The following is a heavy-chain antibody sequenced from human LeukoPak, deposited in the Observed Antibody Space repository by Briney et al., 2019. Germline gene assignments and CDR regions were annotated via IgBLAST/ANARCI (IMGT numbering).Heavy chain of an antibody. CDR1: GYSLTNYW. J-gene: IGHJ5*02. D-gene: IGHD3-10*01. CDR2: IYPGVSDT. V-gene: IGHV5-51*01. Sequence: GESLKIPRKGSGYSLTNYWIGWVRQMPGKGLEWMGIIYPGVSDTRYLPSFHGQFTISADKSISTAYLQWSSLKASDTAMYYFARVYGSGSYYGDNWFDPWGQGTLVTVSS. CDR3: ARVYGSGSYYGDNWFDP.